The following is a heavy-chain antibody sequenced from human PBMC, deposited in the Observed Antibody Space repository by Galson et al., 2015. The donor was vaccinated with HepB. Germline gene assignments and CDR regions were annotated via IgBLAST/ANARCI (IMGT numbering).Heavy chain of an antibody. CDR1: GGTFSSYA. V-gene: IGHV1-69*04. J-gene: IGHJ4*02. CDR3: AREKAKWLVQGGFDY. D-gene: IGHD6-19*01. CDR2: IIPILGIA. Sequence: SVKVSCKASGGTFSSYAISWVRQAPGQGLEWMGRIIPILGIANYAQKFQGRVTITADKSTSTAYMELSSLRSEDTAVYYCAREKAKWLVQGGFDYWGQGTLVTVSS.